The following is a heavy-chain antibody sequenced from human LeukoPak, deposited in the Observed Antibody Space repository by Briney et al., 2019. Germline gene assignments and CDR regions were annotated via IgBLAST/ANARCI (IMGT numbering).Heavy chain of an antibody. D-gene: IGHD3-10*01. Sequence: PGGSLRLSCAASGFTFDDYGMSWVRQAPGKGLEWVSGINWNGGSTGYADSVKGRFTISRDNAKNSPYLQMNSLRAEDTALYYCARDQLLWFGELTTNWFDPWGQGTLVTVSS. CDR3: ARDQLLWFGELTTNWFDP. V-gene: IGHV3-20*04. J-gene: IGHJ5*02. CDR2: INWNGGST. CDR1: GFTFDDYG.